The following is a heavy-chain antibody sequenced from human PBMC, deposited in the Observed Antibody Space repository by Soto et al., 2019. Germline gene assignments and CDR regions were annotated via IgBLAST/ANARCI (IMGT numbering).Heavy chain of an antibody. CDR2: INHSGST. J-gene: IGHJ6*02. CDR1: GGSFSGYY. D-gene: IGHD3-22*01. Sequence: QVQLQQWGAGLLKPSETLSLTCAVYGGSFSGYYWSWIRQPPGKGLEWIGEINHSGSTNYNPSLKSRVTISVDTSKNQCSLKLSSVTGADTAVYYCARIDYYDSTRGGMDVWGQGTTVTVSS. CDR3: ARIDYYDSTRGGMDV. V-gene: IGHV4-34*01.